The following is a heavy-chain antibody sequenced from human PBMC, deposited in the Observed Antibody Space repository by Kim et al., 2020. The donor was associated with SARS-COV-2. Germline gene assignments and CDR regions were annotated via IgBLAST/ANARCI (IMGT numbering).Heavy chain of an antibody. Sequence: GGSLRLSCAASGFTFSSYGMHWVRQAPGKGLEWVAVIWYDGSNKYYADSVKGRFTISRDNSKNTLYLQMNSLRAEDTAVYYCARDTPAFGERDYYGMDVWGQGTTVTVSS. D-gene: IGHD3-10*01. V-gene: IGHV3-33*08. CDR3: ARDTPAFGERDYYGMDV. CDR1: GFTFSSYG. J-gene: IGHJ6*02. CDR2: IWYDGSNK.